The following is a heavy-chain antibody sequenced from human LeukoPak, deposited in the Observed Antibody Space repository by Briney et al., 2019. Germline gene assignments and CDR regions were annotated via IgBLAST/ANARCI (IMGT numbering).Heavy chain of an antibody. D-gene: IGHD2-15*01. J-gene: IGHJ4*02. CDR2: ISSSSSYI. CDR3: AREALVAVAAQDY. CDR1: GFTFSSYS. Sequence: PGGSLRLSCAASGFTFSSYSMNWVRQAPGKGLEWVSSISSSSSYIYYADSVKGRFTISRDNAKNLLYLQMNSLRAEDTAVYYCAREALVAVAAQDYWGQGTLVTVSS. V-gene: IGHV3-21*01.